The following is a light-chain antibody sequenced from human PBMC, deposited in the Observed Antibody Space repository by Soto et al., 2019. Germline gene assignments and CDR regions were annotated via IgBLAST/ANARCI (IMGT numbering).Light chain of an antibody. V-gene: IGLV2-14*01. Sequence: QSARTHPASVSGSLGQSITLSCTGATSDVGNYKYVSWYQQHPGKAPKLMIYEVTNRPSGVSNRFSGSKSGNTASLTISGLQAEEEADYFCSSYTSNRNLPYVFGSGTKVTVL. J-gene: IGLJ1*01. CDR1: TSDVGNYKY. CDR2: EVT. CDR3: SSYTSNRNLPYV.